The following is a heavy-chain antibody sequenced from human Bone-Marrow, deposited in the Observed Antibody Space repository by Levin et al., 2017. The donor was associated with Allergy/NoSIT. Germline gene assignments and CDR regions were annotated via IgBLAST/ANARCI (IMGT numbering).Heavy chain of an antibody. J-gene: IGHJ4*02. D-gene: IGHD3-3*01. V-gene: IGHV4-34*01. Sequence: SPTLSLPCAVYGGSFRGCYWTWLRPPPGKGLEWIGEINHGGSTNYSPSLKSRVTISVDTSKNQFSLKLSSVTAAEPAVYYCARGRSQPPPSYDFCRGQSPFDYWGQGPLFTVSS. CDR3: ARGRSQPPPSYDFCRGQSPFDY. CDR1: GGSFRGCY. CDR2: INHGGST.